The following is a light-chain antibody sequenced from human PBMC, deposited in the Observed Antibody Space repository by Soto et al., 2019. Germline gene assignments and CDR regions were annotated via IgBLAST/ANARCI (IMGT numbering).Light chain of an antibody. Sequence: DIQMTQSPSSLSASVGDRVTITCRPSQSISDSLAWYQQKPGRAPSLLIFDASILQSGVPSRFSGSGSGTEFTLTISSLQPDDFATYYCQHYTIYPYTFGPGTKLEI. J-gene: IGKJ2*01. CDR3: QHYTIYPYT. V-gene: IGKV1-5*01. CDR2: DAS. CDR1: QSISDS.